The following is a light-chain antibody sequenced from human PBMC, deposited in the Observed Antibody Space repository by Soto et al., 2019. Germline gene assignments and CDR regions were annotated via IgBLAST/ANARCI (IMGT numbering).Light chain of an antibody. V-gene: IGLV2-14*01. CDR2: DVS. J-gene: IGLJ1*01. CDR3: GSYTSSSTLYV. Sequence: QSALTQPASVSGSPGQSITISCTGTSIEVGSSNYVSWYQQHPGKAPKLMIYDVSNRPSGVSNRFSGSKSGNTASLTISGLQAEDEADYYCGSYTSSSTLYVFGTGTKLTVL. CDR1: SIEVGSSNY.